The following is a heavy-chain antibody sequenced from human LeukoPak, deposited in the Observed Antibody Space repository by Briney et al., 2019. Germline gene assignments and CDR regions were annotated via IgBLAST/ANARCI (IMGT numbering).Heavy chain of an antibody. V-gene: IGHV4-59*12. CDR2: IYYSGST. J-gene: IGHJ3*02. D-gene: IGHD2-2*01. CDR3: ARDIVVVPAAPDAFDI. CDR1: GGSISSYY. Sequence: PSETLSLICTVSGGSISSYYWSWIRQPPGKGREWIGYIYYSGSTYYNPSLKSRVTISVDRSKNQLSLKLSSVTAADTAVYYCARDIVVVPAAPDAFDIWGQGTMVTVSS.